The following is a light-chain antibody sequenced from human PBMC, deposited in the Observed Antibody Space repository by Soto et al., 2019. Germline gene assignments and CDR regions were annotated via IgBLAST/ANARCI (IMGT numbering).Light chain of an antibody. Sequence: DFQVTQSPSSLSASVGDRVTITCRTSQRITTNLHWYEQKPGKAPNLLMYVASNLQSGVPSRFSGGGYGTEFTLTINNLQPEDFATYYCQESYGASFTFGPGNRVDV. V-gene: IGKV1-39*01. J-gene: IGKJ3*01. CDR3: QESYGASFT. CDR1: QRITTN. CDR2: VAS.